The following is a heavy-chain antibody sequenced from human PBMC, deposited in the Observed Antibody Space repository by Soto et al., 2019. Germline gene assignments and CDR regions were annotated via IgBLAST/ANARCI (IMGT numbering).Heavy chain of an antibody. CDR2: ISGSGGST. CDR1: GFTFSSYA. Sequence: GGSLRLSCAASGFTFSSYAMSWVRQAPGKGLEWVSAISGSGGSTYYADSVKGRFTISRDNSKNTLYLQMNSLRAEDTAVYYCAKSGPSDIVATMSRSYYFDYWGQGTQVTVSS. J-gene: IGHJ4*02. V-gene: IGHV3-23*01. D-gene: IGHD5-12*01. CDR3: AKSGPSDIVATMSRSYYFDY.